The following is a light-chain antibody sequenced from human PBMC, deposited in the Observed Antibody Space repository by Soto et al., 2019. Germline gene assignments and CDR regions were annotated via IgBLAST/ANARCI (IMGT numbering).Light chain of an antibody. Sequence: EIVLTQAPATLSLSPGERATLSCRASQSVSGSYLAWYQQKPGQAPRLLIHGASSRATGIPDRISGSGSGTDFTLTISRLEPEDFAVYYCQQYGSSGTFGQGTKVDIK. CDR3: QQYGSSGT. CDR2: GAS. J-gene: IGKJ1*01. V-gene: IGKV3-20*01. CDR1: QSVSGSY.